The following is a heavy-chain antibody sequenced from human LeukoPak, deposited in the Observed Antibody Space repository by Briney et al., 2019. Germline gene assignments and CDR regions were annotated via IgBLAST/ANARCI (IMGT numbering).Heavy chain of an antibody. CDR3: AREAQLVPHWFDP. J-gene: IGHJ5*02. D-gene: IGHD6-6*01. CDR2: IIPILGIA. CDR1: GGTFSSYT. Sequence: VASVKVSCKASGGTFSSYTISWVRQAPGQGLEWMGRIIPILGIANYAQKFQGRVTITADKSTSTAYMELSSLRSEDTAVYYCAREAQLVPHWFDPWGQGTLVTVSS. V-gene: IGHV1-69*04.